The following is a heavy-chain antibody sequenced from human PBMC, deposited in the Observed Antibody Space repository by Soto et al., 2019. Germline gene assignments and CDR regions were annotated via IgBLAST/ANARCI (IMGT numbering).Heavy chain of an antibody. J-gene: IGHJ6*02. CDR2: IYYSGST. CDR3: ARAGSPHTGYGSGSQKGPYYYYGMDV. Sequence: SETLSLTCTVSGGSISSYYWSWIRQPPGKGLEWIGYIYYSGSTKYNPSLKSRVTILVDTSKNQLSLKLSSVTAADTAVYSGARAGSPHTGYGSGSQKGPYYYYGMDVWGQGTTVTVSS. D-gene: IGHD3-10*01. V-gene: IGHV4-59*01. CDR1: GGSISSYY.